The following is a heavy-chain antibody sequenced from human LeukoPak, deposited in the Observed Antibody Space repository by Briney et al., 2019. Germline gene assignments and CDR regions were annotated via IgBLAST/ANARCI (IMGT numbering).Heavy chain of an antibody. CDR3: ARGDQYYESSQSPDY. CDR1: GYTFTTYA. V-gene: IGHV7-4-1*02. D-gene: IGHD3-22*01. CDR2: INTNTGNP. J-gene: IGHJ4*02. Sequence: ASVKVSCKASGYTFTTYAMNWVRQAPGQGLEWMGWINTNTGNPTYAQGFTGRFVFSLDTSVSTAYLQISSLKAEDTAVYYCARGDQYYESSQSPDYWGQGTLVTVSS.